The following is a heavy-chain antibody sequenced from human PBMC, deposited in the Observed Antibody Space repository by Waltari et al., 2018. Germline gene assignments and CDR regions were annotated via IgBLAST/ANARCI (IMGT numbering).Heavy chain of an antibody. V-gene: IGHV4-59*08. CDR2: IFYNGNT. Sequence: QVQLQESGPGLVKPSETLSLTCPVSGGSIRNYYWSWIRQPPGKGLEWIGYIFYNGNTNYNPSLKSRVTIELDTSKNRFSLKLDSVTSADTAIYYCARSFSGTTIDFWGQGALVTVSS. CDR1: GGSIRNYY. D-gene: IGHD1-1*01. CDR3: ARSFSGTTIDF. J-gene: IGHJ4*02.